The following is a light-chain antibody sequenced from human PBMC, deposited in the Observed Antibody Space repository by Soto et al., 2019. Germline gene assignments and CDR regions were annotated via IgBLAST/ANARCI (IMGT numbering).Light chain of an antibody. V-gene: IGLV2-23*02. Sequence: LTQPASVSGSPGQSITISCTGTSSDVGSYNLVSWYQQHPGKAPKLMIYEVSKRPSGVSNRSSGSKSGNTASLTISGLQAEDEADYYCCSYAGSSTFLVFGGGTKVTVL. CDR1: SSDVGSYNL. CDR3: CSYAGSSTFLV. CDR2: EVS. J-gene: IGLJ2*01.